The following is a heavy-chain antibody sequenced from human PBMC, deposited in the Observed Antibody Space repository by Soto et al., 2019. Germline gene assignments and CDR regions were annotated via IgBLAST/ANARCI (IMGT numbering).Heavy chain of an antibody. J-gene: IGHJ4*02. Sequence: SETLSLTCTVSGGSISSYYWSWIRQPPGKGLEWIGYIYYSGSTNYNPSLKSRVTISVDTSKNQFSLKLSSVTAADTAVYYCARDTDAGGYYFLDYWGQGTLVTVSS. CDR2: IYYSGST. D-gene: IGHD3-22*01. CDR3: ARDTDAGGYYFLDY. CDR1: GGSISSYY. V-gene: IGHV4-59*01.